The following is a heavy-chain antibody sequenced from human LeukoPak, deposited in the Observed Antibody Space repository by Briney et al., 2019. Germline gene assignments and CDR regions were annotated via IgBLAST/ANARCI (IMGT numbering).Heavy chain of an antibody. CDR2: ISSNGGST. J-gene: IGHJ4*02. CDR3: VKVGVLWFGELSYFDY. CDR1: GFTFSSYA. V-gene: IGHV3-64D*06. Sequence: RGSLRLSCSASGFTFSSYAMHWVRQAPGKGLEYVSAISSNGGSTYYADSVKGRFTISRDNSKNTLYLQMSSLRAEDTAVYYCVKVGVLWFGELSYFDYWGQGTLVTVSS. D-gene: IGHD3-10*01.